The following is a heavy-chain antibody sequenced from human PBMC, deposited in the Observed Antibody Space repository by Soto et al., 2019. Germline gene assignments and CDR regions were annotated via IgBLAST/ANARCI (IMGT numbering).Heavy chain of an antibody. Sequence: QVQVQQWGAGLLKPSETLSLTCAVYGGSFSGYYWSWIRQPPGKGLEWIGEITHSGGTNYNPSLKGRVSISLGPSKNHLSLNLASQTPAHTAVYYCASGYCTGRSCWNWFGPWGQGTLVTGSS. V-gene: IGHV4-34*01. CDR1: GGSFSGYY. J-gene: IGHJ5*02. D-gene: IGHD2-8*02. CDR3: ASGYCTGRSCWNWFGP. CDR2: ITHSGGT.